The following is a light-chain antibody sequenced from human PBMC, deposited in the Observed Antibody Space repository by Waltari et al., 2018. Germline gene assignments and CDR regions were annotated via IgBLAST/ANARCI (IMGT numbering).Light chain of an antibody. CDR3: AAWDDSLNGPNWV. CDR2: SNN. V-gene: IGLV1-44*01. CDR1: SSNLGSNT. Sequence: QSVLTQPPSASGTPGQRVPISCSGRSSNLGSNTVNWYQQLPGTAPKLLSYSNNQRPSGVPDRFSGSKSGNSASLAISGLQSEDEADYYCAAWDDSLNGPNWVFGGGTKLTVL. J-gene: IGLJ3*02.